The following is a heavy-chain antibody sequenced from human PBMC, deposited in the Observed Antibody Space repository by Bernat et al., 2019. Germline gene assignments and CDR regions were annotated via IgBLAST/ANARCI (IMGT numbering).Heavy chain of an antibody. CDR3: AKGFIVVVTAILWHDAFDI. CDR2: ISGSGGST. J-gene: IGHJ3*02. V-gene: IGHV3-23*01. Sequence: EVQLLESGGGLVQPGGSLRLSCAASGFTFSSYAMSWVRQAPGKGLEWVSAISGSGGSTYYADSVKGRFTISRDNSKNTLYLQMNSLRAEDTAVYYCAKGFIVVVTAILWHDAFDIWGQGTMVTVSS. D-gene: IGHD2-21*02. CDR1: GFTFSSYA.